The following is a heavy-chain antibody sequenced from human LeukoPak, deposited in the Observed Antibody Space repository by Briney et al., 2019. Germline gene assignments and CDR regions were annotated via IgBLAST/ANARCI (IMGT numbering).Heavy chain of an antibody. CDR3: ARQQWLGLSQNYYFDY. CDR1: GGSFSGYY. J-gene: IGHJ4*02. D-gene: IGHD6-19*01. V-gene: IGHV4-34*01. Sequence: SETLSLTCAVYGGSFSGYYWSWIRQPPGKGLEWIGEINHSGSTNYYPSLKSRVTISVDTSKNQFSLKLSSVTAADTAVYYCARQQWLGLSQNYYFDYWGQGTLVTVSS. CDR2: INHSGST.